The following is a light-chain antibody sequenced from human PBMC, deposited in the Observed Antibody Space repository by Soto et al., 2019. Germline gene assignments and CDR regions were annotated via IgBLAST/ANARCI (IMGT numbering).Light chain of an antibody. V-gene: IGLV2-14*01. CDR3: SSCTSSSTYV. J-gene: IGLJ1*01. CDR1: SSDVGGYNY. CDR2: DVS. Sequence: QSVLTQPASVSGSPGQSITISCTGTSSDVGGYNYVSWYQQHPGKAPKLMIYDVSNRPSGVSNRFSGSKSGNTASLTISGLQAEDEAGYYCSSCTSSSTYVFGTGTKVTVL.